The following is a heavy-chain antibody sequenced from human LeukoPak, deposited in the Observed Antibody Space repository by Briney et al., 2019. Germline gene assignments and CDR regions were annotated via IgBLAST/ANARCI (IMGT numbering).Heavy chain of an antibody. V-gene: IGHV3-30*02. D-gene: IGHD2-2*01. CDR1: GFTFSNYG. J-gene: IGHJ4*02. CDR2: VRYDETTK. Sequence: GGSLRLSCAASGFTFSNYGMHWVRQAPGKGLEWVAFVRYDETTKFYADSVKGRFTISRDNSKTTLYLQMNSLRAEDTAVYYCAKDVPSAYFDFWGQGTLVTVSS. CDR3: AKDVPSAYFDF.